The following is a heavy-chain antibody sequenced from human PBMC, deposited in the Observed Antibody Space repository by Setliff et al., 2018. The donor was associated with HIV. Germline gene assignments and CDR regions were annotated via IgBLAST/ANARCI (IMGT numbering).Heavy chain of an antibody. CDR1: GFTFRSSW. J-gene: IGHJ4*03. CDR3: ARSPQGGYFDY. V-gene: IGHV3-74*01. CDR2: INGGGSTI. Sequence: GGSLRLSCAASGFTFRSSWMHWVRQAPGEGLVWVSRINGGGSTIYYADSVKGRFTISRDNSKNTLYLQMNSLRVEDTAVYHRARSPQGGYFDYWGQGTLVTVSS.